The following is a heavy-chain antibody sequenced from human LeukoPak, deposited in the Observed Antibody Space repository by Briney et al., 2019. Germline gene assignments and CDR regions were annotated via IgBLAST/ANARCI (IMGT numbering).Heavy chain of an antibody. D-gene: IGHD6-19*01. CDR3: ARGTEGGSGWDLTY. CDR2: INPNSGGT. Sequence: GASVKVSYKASGYTFINFFMHWVRQAPGQGLEWMGWINPNSGGTNLAQKFQGRVTMTRDTSISTAYMELSSLRSDDTAVYFCARGTEGGSGWDLTYWGQGTLVTVSS. V-gene: IGHV1-2*02. CDR1: GYTFINFF. J-gene: IGHJ4*02.